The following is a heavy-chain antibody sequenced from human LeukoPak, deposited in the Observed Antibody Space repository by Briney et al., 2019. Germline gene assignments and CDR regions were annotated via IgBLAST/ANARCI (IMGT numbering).Heavy chain of an antibody. D-gene: IGHD2-15*01. CDR2: FFSSGYT. J-gene: IGHJ6*02. V-gene: IGHV3-66*01. CDR1: GFSVSVNY. Sequence: GGSLRLSCAASGFSVSVNYMSWVRQAPGKGLEWVSVFFSSGYTKYADSVKGRFTISRDNSENTLNLQMNSLRAEDTAVYYCARDKVVVAAKSDYYYGMDVWGQGTTVTVSS. CDR3: ARDKVVVAAKSDYYYGMDV.